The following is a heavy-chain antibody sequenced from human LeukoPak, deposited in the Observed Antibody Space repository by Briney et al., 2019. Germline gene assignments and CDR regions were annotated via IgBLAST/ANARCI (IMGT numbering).Heavy chain of an antibody. D-gene: IGHD3-10*01. Sequence: GGSLRLSCAASGFTFTDYSINWVRQTPGRGLKWVSCISSTSDYIYYADSVKGRFTISRDNAKNSLYLQMNSLRAEDTAVYYCARERFHGSGAPKFDYWGQGTLVTVSS. CDR2: ISSTSDYI. V-gene: IGHV3-21*01. J-gene: IGHJ4*02. CDR1: GFTFTDYS. CDR3: ARERFHGSGAPKFDY.